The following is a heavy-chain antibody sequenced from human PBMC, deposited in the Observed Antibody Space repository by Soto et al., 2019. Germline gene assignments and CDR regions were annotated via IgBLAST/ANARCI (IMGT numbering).Heavy chain of an antibody. D-gene: IGHD2-15*01. Sequence: ASVKVSCKASGYTFTGYYMHWVRQAPGQGLEWMGWINPNSGGTNYAQKFQGWVTMTRDTSISTAYMELSRLRSDDTAVYYCARDFCSGGSCYSVSNYMDVWGKGTTVTVSS. CDR3: ARDFCSGGSCYSVSNYMDV. V-gene: IGHV1-2*04. J-gene: IGHJ6*03. CDR1: GYTFTGYY. CDR2: INPNSGGT.